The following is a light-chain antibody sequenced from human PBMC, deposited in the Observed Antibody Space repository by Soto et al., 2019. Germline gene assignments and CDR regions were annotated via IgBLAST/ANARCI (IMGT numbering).Light chain of an antibody. CDR2: KAS. CDR1: QTISSW. CDR3: QQYDNYKPLT. V-gene: IGKV1-5*03. Sequence: EIQVTQSASALSGTVGDRVTITCRASQTISSWLAWYQQKPGKAPKLLIYKASTLKSGVPSRFSGRRSGTQFTLTINGLQPDDFATYYCQQYDNYKPLTFGGGTKVDI. J-gene: IGKJ4*01.